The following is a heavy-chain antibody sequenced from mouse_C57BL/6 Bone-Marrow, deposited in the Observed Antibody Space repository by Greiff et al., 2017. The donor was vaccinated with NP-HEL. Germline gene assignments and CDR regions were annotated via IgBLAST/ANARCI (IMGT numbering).Heavy chain of an antibody. CDR1: GFSLTSYG. V-gene: IGHV2-5*01. Sequence: VKLQESGPGLVQPSQSLSITCTVSGFSLTSYGVHWVRQSPGKGLEWLGVIWRGGSTDYNAAFMSRLSITKDNSKSQVFFKMNSLQADDTAIYYGAKHHYYGSSPRWYFEVWGTGTTVTVSS. CDR3: AKHHYYGSSPRWYFEV. D-gene: IGHD1-1*01. J-gene: IGHJ1*03. CDR2: IWRGGST.